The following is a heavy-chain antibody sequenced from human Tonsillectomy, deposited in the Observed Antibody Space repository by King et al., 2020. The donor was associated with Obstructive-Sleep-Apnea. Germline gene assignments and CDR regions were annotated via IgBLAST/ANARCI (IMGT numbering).Heavy chain of an antibody. CDR2: TSGSGGRT. Sequence: VQLVEAGGGLVQPRGSLIISFAADGFTFSSYAIIWVRQATGKGLEWVSCTSGSGGRTYYAGPVKGRFTNSRDKDKNTLYLQMNSLRGEDTAVYYCAKVGGYRYGPIDYWGQGTLVTVSS. CDR1: GFTFSSYA. V-gene: IGHV3-23*04. CDR3: AKVGGYRYGPIDY. J-gene: IGHJ4*02. D-gene: IGHD5-18*01.